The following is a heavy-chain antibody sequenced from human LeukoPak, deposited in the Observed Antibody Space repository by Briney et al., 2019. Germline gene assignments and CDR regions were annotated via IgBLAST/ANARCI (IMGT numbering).Heavy chain of an antibody. D-gene: IGHD1-26*01. CDR2: IYHSGST. V-gene: IGHV4-38-2*02. J-gene: IGHJ4*02. CDR3: ARRPLVGGIDS. CDR1: GYSISSGYY. Sequence: SETLSLTCTVSGYSISSGYYWGWIRQPPGKGLEWIGSIYHSGSTYYNPSLKSRVTISVDTSKNQFSLKLRSVTAADTAVYYCARRPLVGGIDSWGQGILVTVSS.